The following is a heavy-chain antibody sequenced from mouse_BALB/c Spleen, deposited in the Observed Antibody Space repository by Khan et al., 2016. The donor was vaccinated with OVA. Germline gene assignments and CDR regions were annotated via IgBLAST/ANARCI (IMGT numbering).Heavy chain of an antibody. CDR2: FFPNSGGS. D-gene: IGHD1-2*01. CDR3: VRSGYVSFAF. Sequence: VQLQQSGPEVVKPGASVKISCKASGYTFTDYNMDWVKQRHGKSLEWIGYFFPNSGGSGYNQKFKTKATLTVDISSNTAYMDLRSLTSEDSAVYYCVRSGYVSFAFWGQGTLVTVS. J-gene: IGHJ3*01. CDR1: GYTFTDYN. V-gene: IGHV1S29*02.